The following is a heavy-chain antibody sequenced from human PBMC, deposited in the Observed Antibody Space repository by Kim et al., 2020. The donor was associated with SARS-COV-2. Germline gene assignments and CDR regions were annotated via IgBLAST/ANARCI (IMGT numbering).Heavy chain of an antibody. CDR3: ARGRDRSSRGPGDNWFDP. V-gene: IGHV4-34*01. D-gene: IGHD3-10*01. CDR1: GVSFSGYY. J-gene: IGHJ5*02. Sequence: SETLSLTCAVYGVSFSGYYWSWIRQPPGKGLEWIGEINHSGSTNYNPSLKSRVTISVDTSKNQFSLKLSSVTAADTAVYYCARGRDRSSRGPGDNWFDPWGQRTLVTVSS. CDR2: INHSGST.